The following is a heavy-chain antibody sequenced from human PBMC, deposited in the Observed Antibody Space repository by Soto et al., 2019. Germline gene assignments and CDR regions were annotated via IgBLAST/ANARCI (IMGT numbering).Heavy chain of an antibody. V-gene: IGHV4-31*03. CDR2: IYHSGSA. D-gene: IGHD7-27*01. CDR1: VGSISSGDYY. CDR3: ARDKTGGYVGIDP. J-gene: IGHJ5*02. Sequence: SETLSLTCSVSVGSISSGDYYWSWIRQHPWKGLEWIGYIYHSGSAYYIPSLKSRLKMSVDTSKNQFSLNLSSVTAADTAVYSWARDKTGGYVGIDPRSPGTLVTVSS.